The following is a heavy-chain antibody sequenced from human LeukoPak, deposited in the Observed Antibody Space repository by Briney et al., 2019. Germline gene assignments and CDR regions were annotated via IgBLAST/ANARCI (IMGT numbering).Heavy chain of an antibody. J-gene: IGHJ6*03. D-gene: IGHD3-16*02. CDR2: INHSGST. Sequence: SETLSLTCGVYGGSFSGYYWSWIRQPPGKGLEWIGEINHSGSTNYNPSLKSRVTISVDTSKNQFSLKLSSVTAADTAVYYCAREPSHYDYVWGSYRWDYYYYYMDVWGKGTTVTISS. CDR1: GGSFSGYY. V-gene: IGHV4-34*01. CDR3: AREPSHYDYVWGSYRWDYYYYYMDV.